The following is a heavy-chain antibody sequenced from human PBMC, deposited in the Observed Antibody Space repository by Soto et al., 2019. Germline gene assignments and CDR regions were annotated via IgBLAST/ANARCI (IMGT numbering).Heavy chain of an antibody. D-gene: IGHD2-2*01. CDR3: ARSFCSSPSCSAVGYNHH. CDR2: IYYSGSI. CDR1: GVSISSSSYY. Sequence: PSETLSLTCIVSGVSISSSSYYWGWIRQPPGKGLEWIGSIYYSGSIYHNPSLKSRVTISVDTSKNQLSLNLNSVTAADTALYYCARSFCSSPSCSAVGYNHHWGQGTLVTVSS. J-gene: IGHJ1*01. V-gene: IGHV4-39*01.